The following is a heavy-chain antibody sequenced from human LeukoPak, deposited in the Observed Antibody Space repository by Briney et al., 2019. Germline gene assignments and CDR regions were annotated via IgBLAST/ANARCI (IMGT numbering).Heavy chain of an antibody. D-gene: IGHD1-1*01. CDR2: IYYSGST. V-gene: IGHV4-30-4*08. CDR1: GGSISSGDYY. Sequence: SETLSHTCTVSGGSISSGDYYWSWIRQPPGKGLEWIGYIYYSGSTYYNPSLKSRVTISVDTSKNQFSLKLSSVTAADTAVYYCARDQGYNWNWFDPWGQGTLVTVSS. J-gene: IGHJ5*02. CDR3: ARDQGYNWNWFDP.